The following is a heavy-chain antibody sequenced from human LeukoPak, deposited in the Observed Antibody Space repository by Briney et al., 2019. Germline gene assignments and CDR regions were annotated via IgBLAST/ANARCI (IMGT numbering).Heavy chain of an antibody. J-gene: IGHJ4*02. D-gene: IGHD3-10*01. CDR3: ARDSITMVRGVFDY. V-gene: IGHV1-18*01. Sequence: ASVKVSCTASGYTFTSYGISWVRQAPGQGLEWMGWISAYNGNTNYAQKLQGRVTMTTDTSTSTAYMELRGLRSDDTAVYYCARDSITMVRGVFDYWGQGTLVTVSS. CDR2: ISAYNGNT. CDR1: GYTFTSYG.